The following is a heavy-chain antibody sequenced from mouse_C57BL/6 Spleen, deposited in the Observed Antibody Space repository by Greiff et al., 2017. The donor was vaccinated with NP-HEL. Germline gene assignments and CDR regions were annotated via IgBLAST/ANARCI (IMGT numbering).Heavy chain of an antibody. CDR2: IHPNSGST. V-gene: IGHV1-64*01. CDR3: ARSYDYDGYFDY. J-gene: IGHJ2*01. D-gene: IGHD2-4*01. CDR1: GYTFTSYW. Sequence: VKLQQPGAELVKPGASVKLSCKASGYTFTSYWMHWVKQRPGQGLEWIGMIHPNSGSTNYNEKFKSKATLTVDKSSSTAYMQLSSLTSEDSAVYYCARSYDYDGYFDYWGQGTTLTVSS.